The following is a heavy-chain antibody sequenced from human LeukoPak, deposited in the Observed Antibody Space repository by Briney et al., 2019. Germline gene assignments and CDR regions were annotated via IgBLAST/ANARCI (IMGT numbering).Heavy chain of an antibody. CDR3: ARRRGFGELFLRHKYYFDY. CDR2: INHSGST. Sequence: PSETLSLTCAVYGGTFSGYYWSWIRQPPGKGLEWIGEINHSGSTNYNPSLKSRVTISVDTSKNQFSLKLSSVTAADTAVYYCARRRGFGELFLRHKYYFDYWGQGTLVTVSS. D-gene: IGHD3-10*01. CDR1: GGTFSGYY. J-gene: IGHJ4*02. V-gene: IGHV4-34*01.